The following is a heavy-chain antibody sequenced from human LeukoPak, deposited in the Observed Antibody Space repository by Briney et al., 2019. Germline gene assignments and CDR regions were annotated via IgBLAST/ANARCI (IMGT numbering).Heavy chain of an antibody. CDR3: ARASVTYYYYYYMDV. CDR1: GGSFSGYY. V-gene: IGHV4-34*01. D-gene: IGHD4-11*01. Sequence: TSSETLSLTCAVYGGSFSGYYWSWIRQPPGKGLEWIGEINHSGSTNYNPSLKSRVTISVDTPKNQFSLKLSSVTAADTAVYYSARASVTYYYYYYMDVWGKGTTVTVSS. J-gene: IGHJ6*03. CDR2: INHSGST.